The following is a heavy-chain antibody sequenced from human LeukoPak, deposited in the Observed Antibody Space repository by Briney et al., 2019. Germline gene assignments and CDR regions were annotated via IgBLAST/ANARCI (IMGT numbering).Heavy chain of an antibody. CDR3: ATPWLYGDYGPGDV. J-gene: IGHJ6*02. Sequence: GGSLRLSCAASGFTVSSNYMSWVRQAPGKGLEWVSVIYSGGSTYYAGSVKGRFTISRDNSKNTLYLQMSSLRAEDTAVHYCATPWLYGDYGPGDVWGQGTTVTVSS. CDR2: IYSGGST. D-gene: IGHD4-17*01. CDR1: GFTVSSNY. V-gene: IGHV3-66*01.